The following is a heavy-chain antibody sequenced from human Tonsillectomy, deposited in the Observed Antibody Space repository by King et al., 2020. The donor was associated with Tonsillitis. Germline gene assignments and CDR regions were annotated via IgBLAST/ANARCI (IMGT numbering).Heavy chain of an antibody. Sequence: VQLVESGAEVKKPGSSVKFSCKSSVGTFSSNAISWLRQAPGQGLEWMGGSIPIFVAANNAQKFQVRVTITADESTSTAYMELSSLRSEDTAVYYCARDGADYYDSSNYSAFDIWGQGTMVTVSS. CDR3: ARDGADYYDSSNYSAFDI. J-gene: IGHJ3*02. D-gene: IGHD3-22*01. CDR2: SIPIFVAA. CDR1: VGTFSSNA. V-gene: IGHV1-69*01.